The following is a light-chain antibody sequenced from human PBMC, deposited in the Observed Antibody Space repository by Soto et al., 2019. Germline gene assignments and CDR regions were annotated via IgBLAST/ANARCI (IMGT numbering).Light chain of an antibody. CDR3: QQYIYPRT. CDR1: QSVSSSS. Sequence: EIVLTQSPGTLSLSPGERATLSCRASQSVSSSSLAWYQQKPGQAPRLLIYGASSRATGIPDRFSGSGSGTDFTLTISRLEPEDFAVYYCQQYIYPRTFGQGTEV. J-gene: IGKJ1*01. V-gene: IGKV3-20*01. CDR2: GAS.